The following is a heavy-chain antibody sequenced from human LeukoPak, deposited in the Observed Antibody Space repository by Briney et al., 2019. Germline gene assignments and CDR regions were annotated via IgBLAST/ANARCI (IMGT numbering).Heavy chain of an antibody. CDR1: GGFLIRYY. Sequence: PSETLSLTCIVSGGFLIRYYWHWLRPPAAKGLEWIGRIYTSGSTSYNSSLMSRVTISVDTSKNQFSLKLSSVTAANTGVYYCARDVGGYNYGYSLDYWGQGTLVSVSS. CDR2: IYTSGST. J-gene: IGHJ4*02. V-gene: IGHV4-4*07. D-gene: IGHD5-18*01. CDR3: ARDVGGYNYGYSLDY.